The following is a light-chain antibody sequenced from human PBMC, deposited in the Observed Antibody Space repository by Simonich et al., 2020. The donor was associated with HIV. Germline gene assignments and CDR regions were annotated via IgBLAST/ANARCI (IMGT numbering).Light chain of an antibody. CDR2: DDS. V-gene: IGLV3-21*03. CDR1: NIGSKS. J-gene: IGLJ3*02. Sequence: SYVLTQPPSVSVAPGKTARITCGGNNIGSKSVHWYQPEPGKAPVLVVYDDSDRPSGIPGRFSGSNSGNTATLTISRVEAGDEADYYCQVWDSSSDHPVFGGGTKLTVL. CDR3: QVWDSSSDHPV.